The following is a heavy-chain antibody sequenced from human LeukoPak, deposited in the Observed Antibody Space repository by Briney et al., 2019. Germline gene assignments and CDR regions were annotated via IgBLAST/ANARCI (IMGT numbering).Heavy chain of an antibody. CDR2: IKQDGSEK. V-gene: IGHV3-7*03. Sequence: PGGSLRLSCAPSGFTFSSYWMSWVRQAPGKGLEWVANIKQDGSEKYYVASVKGRFTISRDNAKNSLYLQMNSLRAEDTAVYYCARKAYGLDVWGKGTTVTVSS. CDR3: ARKAYGLDV. CDR1: GFTFSSYW. J-gene: IGHJ6*04.